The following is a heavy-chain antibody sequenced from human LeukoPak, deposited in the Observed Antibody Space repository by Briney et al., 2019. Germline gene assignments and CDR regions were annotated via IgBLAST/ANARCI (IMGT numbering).Heavy chain of an antibody. CDR1: GFTFRSSW. CDR3: ARALNYCGGDCYDFDY. Sequence: PGGSLRLSCAASGFTFRSSWVTWVRQAPGKGLDWVANIKRDGSEKYYGDSVKGRFTISRDNAKNSLYLQMNSLRAEDTAVYYCARALNYCGGDCYDFDYWGQGTLVTVSS. D-gene: IGHD2-21*02. J-gene: IGHJ4*02. V-gene: IGHV3-7*01. CDR2: IKRDGSEK.